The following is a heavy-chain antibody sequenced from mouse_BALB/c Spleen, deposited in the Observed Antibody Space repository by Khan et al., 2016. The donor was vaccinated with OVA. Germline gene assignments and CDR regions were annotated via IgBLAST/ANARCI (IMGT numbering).Heavy chain of an antibody. D-gene: IGHD6-1*01. Sequence: VQLQQSGAELVRPGALVKLSCKGSGFNIKDYYMQWVKQRPEQGLEWIGWIDPENGNSIYDPKFQGKASITADTSSNTAYLQLSSLTSEDHAVXYCTKASRLYFDYWGQGTTLTVSS. CDR1: GFNIKDYY. CDR2: IDPENGNS. V-gene: IGHV14-1*02. CDR3: TKASRLYFDY. J-gene: IGHJ2*01.